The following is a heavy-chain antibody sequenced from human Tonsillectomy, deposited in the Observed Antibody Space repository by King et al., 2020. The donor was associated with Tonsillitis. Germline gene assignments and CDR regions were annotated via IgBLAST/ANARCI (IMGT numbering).Heavy chain of an antibody. CDR3: ARGEDSRLGRFDY. CDR2: INHSGST. CDR1: GGSFSGYY. J-gene: IGHJ4*02. V-gene: IGHV4-34*01. D-gene: IGHD6-6*01. Sequence: VQLQQWGAGLLKPSETLSLTCAVYGGSFSGYYWSWIRQPPGKGLEWIGEINHSGSTNYNPSLKSRVTISVDTSKNQFSLKLSSVTAADTAVYYCARGEDSRLGRFDYWGQGTLVTVSS.